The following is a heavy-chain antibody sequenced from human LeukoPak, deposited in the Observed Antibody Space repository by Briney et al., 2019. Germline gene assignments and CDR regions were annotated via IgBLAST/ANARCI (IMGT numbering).Heavy chain of an antibody. D-gene: IGHD1-26*01. J-gene: IGHJ4*02. V-gene: IGHV4-38-2*02. CDR3: ARYREVGATVDY. CDR1: GYSISSGYY. CDR2: IYYRGST. Sequence: SETLSLTCTVSGYSISSGYYWGWIRQPPGRELEWIASIYYRGSTHYNPSLASLKSRVTISGDTSKNQFSLTLSSVTAADTAVYYCARYREVGATVDYWGQGTLVTVSS.